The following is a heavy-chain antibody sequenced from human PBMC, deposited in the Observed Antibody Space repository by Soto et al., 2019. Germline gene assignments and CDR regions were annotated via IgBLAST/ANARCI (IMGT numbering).Heavy chain of an antibody. CDR2: ISSSSSTI. Sequence: GGSLRLSCAASGFTFSSYSMNWVRQAPGKGLEWVSYISSSSSTIYYADSVKGRFTISRDNAKNSLYLQMNSLRAEDTAVYYCARVYSGYDWDDAFDIWGQGTMVTVSS. CDR3: ARVYSGYDWDDAFDI. CDR1: GFTFSSYS. V-gene: IGHV3-48*01. D-gene: IGHD5-12*01. J-gene: IGHJ3*02.